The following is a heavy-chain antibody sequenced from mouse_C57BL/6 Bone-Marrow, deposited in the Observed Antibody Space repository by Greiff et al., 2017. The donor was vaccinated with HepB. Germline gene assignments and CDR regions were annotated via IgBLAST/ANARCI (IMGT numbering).Heavy chain of an antibody. Sequence: EVHLVESGGGLVQPGGSLKLSCAASGFTFSDYYMYWVRQTPEKRLEWVAYISNGGGSTYYPDTVKGRFTISRDNAKNTLYLQMSRLKSEDTAMYYCARLRGFWFAYWGQGTLVTVSA. CDR3: ARLRGFWFAY. V-gene: IGHV5-12*01. D-gene: IGHD1-1*02. CDR2: ISNGGGST. CDR1: GFTFSDYY. J-gene: IGHJ3*01.